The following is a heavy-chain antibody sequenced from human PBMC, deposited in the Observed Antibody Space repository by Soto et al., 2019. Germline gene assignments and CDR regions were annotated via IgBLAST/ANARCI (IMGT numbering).Heavy chain of an antibody. CDR3: AKHHKYYYGSGSYFDYYYYYMDV. CDR1: GFTCSSYA. D-gene: IGHD3-10*01. J-gene: IGHJ6*03. Sequence: WGSLRLSCAASGFTCSSYAMSWVRQAPGKGREWVSAISGSGGSTYYADSVKGRFIISRDNSKNTLYLQMNSLRAEDTAVYYCAKHHKYYYGSGSYFDYYYYYMDVWGKGTTVTVSS. CDR2: ISGSGGST. V-gene: IGHV3-23*01.